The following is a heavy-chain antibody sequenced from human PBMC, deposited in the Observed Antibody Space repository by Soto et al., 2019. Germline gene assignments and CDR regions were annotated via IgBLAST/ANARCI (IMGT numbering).Heavy chain of an antibody. Sequence: QVQLVESGGGVVQPGRSLRLSCAASGFTFSSCGMHWVRQTPGKGLEWVAVISYDGSNKYYADSVKGRFTISRDNSKNTLYLQMNSLRAEDTAVYYCAKDLGLYGMDVWGQGTTVTVSS. CDR1: GFTFSSCG. CDR2: ISYDGSNK. D-gene: IGHD3-16*01. V-gene: IGHV3-30*18. J-gene: IGHJ6*02. CDR3: AKDLGLYGMDV.